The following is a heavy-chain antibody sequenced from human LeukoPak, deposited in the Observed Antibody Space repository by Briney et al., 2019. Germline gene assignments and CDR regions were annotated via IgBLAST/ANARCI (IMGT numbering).Heavy chain of an antibody. CDR1: GGSFSGYY. Sequence: SETLSLTCAVYGGSFSGYYWSWIRQPPGKGLEWIGEINHSGSTNYNPSLKSRVTISVDTSKNQFSLKLSSVTAADTAVYYCASLRMSLRYFDWFPPDDAFDIWGQGTMVTVSS. V-gene: IGHV4-34*01. CDR2: INHSGST. CDR3: ASLRMSLRYFDWFPPDDAFDI. D-gene: IGHD3-9*01. J-gene: IGHJ3*02.